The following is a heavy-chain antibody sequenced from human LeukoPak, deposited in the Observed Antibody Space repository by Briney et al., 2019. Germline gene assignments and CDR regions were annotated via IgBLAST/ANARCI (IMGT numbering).Heavy chain of an antibody. D-gene: IGHD4-23*01. CDR3: ARGIRWASDY. CDR1: GFTFSSYG. J-gene: IGHJ4*02. CDR2: INSNGGKT. Sequence: PGGSLRLSCAASGFTFSSYGMVWVRQAPGKGLEYVSGINSNGGKTYYGNSVKGRFTISRDNSKDTLYLQMGSLRTEDMAVYYCARGIRWASDYWGQGTLVTVAS. V-gene: IGHV3-64*01.